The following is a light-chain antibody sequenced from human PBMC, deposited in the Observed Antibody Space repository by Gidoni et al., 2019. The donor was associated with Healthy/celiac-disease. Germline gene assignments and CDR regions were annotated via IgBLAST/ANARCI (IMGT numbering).Light chain of an antibody. CDR2: SNN. CDR1: SSNIGSNT. J-gene: IGLJ2*01. CDR3: AAWDDSLNGVV. V-gene: IGLV1-44*01. Sequence: QSVLTQPPSASGTPGPRVTISCSGSSSNIGSNTVNWYHQLPGTAPKLLIYSNNQRPSGVPDRFSGSKSGTSASPAISGLQSEDEADYYCAAWDDSLNGVVFGGGTKLTVL.